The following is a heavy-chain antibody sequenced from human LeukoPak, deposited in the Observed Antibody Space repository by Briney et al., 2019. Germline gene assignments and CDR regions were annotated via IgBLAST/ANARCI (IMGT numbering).Heavy chain of an antibody. CDR2: MNQDGSGT. J-gene: IGHJ4*02. V-gene: IGHV3-74*01. CDR1: GFTLSSNW. Sequence: GRSLRLSCAASGFTLSSNWMHWVRQAPGKGLEWVSRMNQDGSGTSYADSVKGRFTISRDNAKNTVYLQMNSLRAEDSAVYYCATVFDYWGQGTLVTVSS. CDR3: ATVFDY.